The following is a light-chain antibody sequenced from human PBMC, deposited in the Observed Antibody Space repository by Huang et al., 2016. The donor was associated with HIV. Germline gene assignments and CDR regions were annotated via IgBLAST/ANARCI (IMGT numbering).Light chain of an antibody. CDR2: DAS. Sequence: DIQMTQSPSSLSASVGDRDTITCQASQDISNYLNWYQQKPGKAPKLLIYDASNLETGVSSRFSGSGSGTDFTFTISSLQPEDIATYYCQQYDNLPRFTFGPGTKVDIK. CDR1: QDISNY. CDR3: QQYDNLPRFT. V-gene: IGKV1-33*01. J-gene: IGKJ3*01.